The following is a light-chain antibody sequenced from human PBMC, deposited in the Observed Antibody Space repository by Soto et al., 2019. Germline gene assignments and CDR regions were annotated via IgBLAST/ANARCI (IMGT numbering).Light chain of an antibody. J-gene: IGLJ2*01. Sequence: QSVLTQPPSASGTPGQRVTISCSGGSSNIGSNTVNWYQQFPGTAPKLLIYGNNQRPSGVPDRFSGSKSGTSASLAISGLQSEDEADFYCAAWDDSLNGVVFGGGTKLTVL. CDR1: SSNIGSNT. V-gene: IGLV1-44*01. CDR3: AAWDDSLNGVV. CDR2: GNN.